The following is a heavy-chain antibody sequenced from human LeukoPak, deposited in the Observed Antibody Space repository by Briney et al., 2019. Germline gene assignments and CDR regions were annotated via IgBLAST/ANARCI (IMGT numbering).Heavy chain of an antibody. CDR1: GGSISSSSYY. J-gene: IGHJ4*02. D-gene: IGHD5-24*01. V-gene: IGHV4-39*07. CDR2: IYYSGST. CDR3: ARAAGWLQLKGSFDY. Sequence: PSETLSLTCTVSGGSISSSSYYWGWIRQPPGKGLEWIGSIYYSGSTYYNPSLKSRVTISVDTSKNQFSLKLSSVTAADTAVYYCARAAGWLQLKGSFDYWGQGTLVTVSS.